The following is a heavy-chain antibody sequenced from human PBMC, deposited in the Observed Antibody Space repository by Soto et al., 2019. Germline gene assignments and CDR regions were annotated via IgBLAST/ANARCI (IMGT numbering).Heavy chain of an antibody. CDR2: ISGSGGST. D-gene: IGHD6-19*01. V-gene: IGHV3-23*01. J-gene: IGHJ4*02. CDR1: GFTFSSFA. Sequence: EVQLLESGGGLVQPGGSLRLSCAASGFTFSSFAMSWVRQAPGKGLEWVSGISGSGGSTYYADSVEGRFTISRDNSKNTLYLQMNSLRGKDTAVYYCAKDRKSGSGWYWDYWGQGTLVTVSS. CDR3: AKDRKSGSGWYWDY.